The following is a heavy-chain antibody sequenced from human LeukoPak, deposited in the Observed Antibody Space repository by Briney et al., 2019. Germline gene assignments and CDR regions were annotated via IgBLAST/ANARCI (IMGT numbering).Heavy chain of an antibody. V-gene: IGHV1-69*11. D-gene: IGHD1-26*01. J-gene: IGHJ5*02. CDR3: ARKLRLGGNWFDP. CDR2: IIPIPGTT. Sequence: ASVKVSCKTSGGTFTSYAITWVRQAPGQWLEWMGKIIPIPGTTNDAQKFQGRDTFTADDSTSTAYMELSSLRSEDTALYYCARKLRLGGNWFDPWGQGTLVTVSS. CDR1: GGTFTSYA.